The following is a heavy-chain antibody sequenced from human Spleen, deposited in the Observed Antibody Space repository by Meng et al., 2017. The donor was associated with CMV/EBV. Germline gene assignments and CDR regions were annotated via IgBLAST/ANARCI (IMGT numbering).Heavy chain of an antibody. CDR1: GFTFSSYS. D-gene: IGHD2-2*01. J-gene: IGHJ6*02. CDR3: ARDIYCSSTSCPWFPLMDV. CDR2: ISSSSSYI. V-gene: IGHV3-21*01. Sequence: GESLKISCAASGFTFSSYSMNWVRQAPGKGLEWVSSISSSSSYIYYADSVKGRFTISRDNAKNSLYLQMNSLRAEDTAVYYCARDIYCSSTSCPWFPLMDVWGQGTTVTVSS.